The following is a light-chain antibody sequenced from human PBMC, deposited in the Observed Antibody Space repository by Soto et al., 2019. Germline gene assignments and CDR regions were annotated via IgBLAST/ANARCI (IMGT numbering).Light chain of an antibody. V-gene: IGKV3-15*01. CDR2: DAS. CDR3: QQSSKWPWT. Sequence: EIVMTQSPATLSVSPGERATLSCRASQSVSSILAWYQPRPGQAPRLLIYDASTRATGIPTRFSGSGSGTDFPLTLSSLHSDDFAVYYCQQSSKWPWTFGQGTQVEVK. CDR1: QSVSSI. J-gene: IGKJ1*01.